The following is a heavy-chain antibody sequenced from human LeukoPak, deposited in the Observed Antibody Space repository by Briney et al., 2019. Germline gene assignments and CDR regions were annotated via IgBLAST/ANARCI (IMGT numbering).Heavy chain of an antibody. CDR1: GFTFSSFW. CDR3: AKCVGLQTSCYEFDY. J-gene: IGHJ4*02. D-gene: IGHD2-2*01. CDR2: IKQDGSAK. Sequence: PGGSLRLSCAASGFTFSSFWMSWVRQAPGKGLEWVANIKQDGSAKYYVDSVKDRFTISRDSAKNSLYLQMNSLRAEDTAVYYCAKCVGLQTSCYEFDYWGQGTLVTVSS. V-gene: IGHV3-7*01.